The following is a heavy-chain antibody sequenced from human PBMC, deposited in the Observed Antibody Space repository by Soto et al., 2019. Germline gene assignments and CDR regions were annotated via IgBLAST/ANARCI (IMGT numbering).Heavy chain of an antibody. Sequence: PSETLSLTCTVSGGSISSGDYCWSWIRQPPGKGLEWIGYIYYSGSTYYNPSLKSRVTISVDTSKNQFSLKLSSVTAADTAVYYCARGATPHYFDYWGQGTLVTVSS. D-gene: IGHD5-12*01. J-gene: IGHJ4*02. V-gene: IGHV4-30-4*01. CDR1: GGSISSGDYC. CDR2: IYYSGST. CDR3: ARGATPHYFDY.